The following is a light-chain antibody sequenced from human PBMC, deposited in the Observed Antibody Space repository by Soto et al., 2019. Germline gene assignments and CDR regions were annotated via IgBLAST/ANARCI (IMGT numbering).Light chain of an antibody. J-gene: IGLJ3*02. V-gene: IGLV2-23*01. CDR3: CSYAGWV. CDR1: SSDVGGYDL. CDR2: EGT. Sequence: QSDLTQPASVSGSPGQSITISCTGISSDVGGYDLVSWYQQHPGKAPKLMIYEGTKRPLGVSNRFSASKSANTASLTISGLQAEDEADYYCCSYAGWVFGRGTKLTVL.